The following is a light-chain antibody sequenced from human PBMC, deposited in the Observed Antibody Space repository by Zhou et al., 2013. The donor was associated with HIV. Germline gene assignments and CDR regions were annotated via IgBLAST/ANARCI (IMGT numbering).Light chain of an antibody. J-gene: IGKJ4*01. Sequence: EIVLTQSPDTLSLSPGEGATLSCRASQTVSSNYLAWYQQKPGQAPRLLIYGASSRATGIPDRFSGSGSGTDFTLTITRLEPEDFAVYYCQQRNNWPLTFGGGTKVEIK. CDR2: GAS. CDR3: QQRNNWPLT. V-gene: IGKV3D-20*02. CDR1: QTVSSNY.